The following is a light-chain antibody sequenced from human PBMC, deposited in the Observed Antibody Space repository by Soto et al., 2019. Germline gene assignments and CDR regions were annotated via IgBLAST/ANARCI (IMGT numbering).Light chain of an antibody. Sequence: EIVMTQSPATLSVSPGERATLSCRASQSVSSNLAWYPQKPGQAPRLLIYGASTRATGIPARFSGSGSGTECTVTIGSVQSEDVAVYYCQQYNNWPPVTLGQGTKLEV. V-gene: IGKV3-15*01. J-gene: IGKJ2*01. CDR3: QQYNNWPPVT. CDR2: GAS. CDR1: QSVSSN.